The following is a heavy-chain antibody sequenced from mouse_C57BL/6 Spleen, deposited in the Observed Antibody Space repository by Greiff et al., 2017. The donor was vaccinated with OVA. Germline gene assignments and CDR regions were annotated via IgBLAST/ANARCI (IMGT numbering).Heavy chain of an antibody. J-gene: IGHJ1*03. CDR1: GYTFTDYN. Sequence: VQLQQSGPELVKPGASVKIPCKASGYTFTDYNMDWVKQSHGKSLEWIGDINPNNGGTIYNQKFKGKATLTVDKSSSTAYMELRSLTSEDTAVYYCARAELGRSRRYFDVWGTGTTVTVSS. CDR2: INPNNGGT. D-gene: IGHD4-1*01. V-gene: IGHV1-18*01. CDR3: ARAELGRSRRYFDV.